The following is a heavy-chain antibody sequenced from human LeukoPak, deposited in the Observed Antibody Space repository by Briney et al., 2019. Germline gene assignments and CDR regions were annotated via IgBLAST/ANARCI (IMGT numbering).Heavy chain of an antibody. CDR2: INPNSGGT. V-gene: IGHV1-2*02. Sequence: EASVTVSCKASGYTFTDYYMNWVRQAPGQGLEWMGWINPNSGGTNYAQKFQGRVTMTRDTSISTAYMELSRLRSDDTAVYYCARLTRQGRAFDIWGQGTMVTVSS. CDR3: ARLTRQGRAFDI. D-gene: IGHD3-10*01. CDR1: GYTFTDYY. J-gene: IGHJ3*02.